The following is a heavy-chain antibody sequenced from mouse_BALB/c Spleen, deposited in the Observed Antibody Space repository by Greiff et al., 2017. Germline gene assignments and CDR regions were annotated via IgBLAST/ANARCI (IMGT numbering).Heavy chain of an antibody. D-gene: IGHD2-4*01. CDR3: ARSTMIRGYAMDY. J-gene: IGHJ4*01. CDR1: GFSLTGYG. CDR2: IWGDGST. Sequence: QVQLKESGPGLVAPSQSLSITCTVSGFSLTGYGVNWVRQPPGKGLEWLGMIWGDGSTDYNSAFKSRLSISKDNSKSQVFLKMNSLQTDDTARYYCARSTMIRGYAMDYWGQGTSVTVSS. V-gene: IGHV2-6-7*01.